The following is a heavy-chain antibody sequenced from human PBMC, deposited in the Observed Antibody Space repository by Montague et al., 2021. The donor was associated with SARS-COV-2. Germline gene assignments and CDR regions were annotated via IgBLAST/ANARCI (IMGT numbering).Heavy chain of an antibody. D-gene: IGHD2-15*01. CDR1: GGSISSYY. Sequence: SETLSLTCTVAGGSISSYYWSWIRQSPGKGLEWIGYINYSGSTNYNPSLKSRVTISVDTSKNQFSLNLSSVTAADTAVYYCARNLVVHYWYGMDVWGQGTTVTVSS. J-gene: IGHJ6*02. CDR3: ARNLVVHYWYGMDV. V-gene: IGHV4-59*01. CDR2: INYSGST.